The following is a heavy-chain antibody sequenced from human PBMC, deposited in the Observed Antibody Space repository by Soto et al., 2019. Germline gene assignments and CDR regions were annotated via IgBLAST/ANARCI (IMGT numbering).Heavy chain of an antibody. J-gene: IGHJ4*02. CDR2: IDGSGNT. CDR1: SESLSGYY. D-gene: IGHD1-26*01. Sequence: QVQLQQWGAGLLKPSETLSLTCAVNSESLSGYYWSWSRQSPGKGLEWIGEIDGSGNTNYSPSLRSRVALSVDTSKNHFSLNLNSVSAADTAEYYCVGARGRLVGFDYWGQGTLVTVSS. V-gene: IGHV4-34*01. CDR3: VGARGRLVGFDY.